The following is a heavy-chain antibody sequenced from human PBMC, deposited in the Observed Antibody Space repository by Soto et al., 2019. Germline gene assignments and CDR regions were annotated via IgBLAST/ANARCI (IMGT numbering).Heavy chain of an antibody. J-gene: IGHJ6*02. Sequence: SETLSLTCTVSCGSISSSSYYWGWIRQPPGKGLEWIGYIYYSGSTYYNPSLKSRVTISVDTSKNQFSLKLSSVTAADTAVYYCARVQGGEYYYYYGMDVWGQGTTVTVSS. CDR2: IYYSGST. CDR1: CGSISSSSYY. V-gene: IGHV4-30-4*08. CDR3: ARVQGGEYYYYYGMDV. D-gene: IGHD2-21*01.